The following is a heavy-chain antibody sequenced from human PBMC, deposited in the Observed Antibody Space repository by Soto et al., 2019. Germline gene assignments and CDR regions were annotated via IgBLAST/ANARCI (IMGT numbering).Heavy chain of an antibody. V-gene: IGHV4-4*02. CDR2: IYHSGST. Sequence: SETLSLTCAVSGGSISSSNWWSWVRQPPGKGLEWIGEIYHSGSTNYNPSLKSRVTISVDKSKNQFSLKLSSVTAADTAVYYCARSPREWLRSYFDYWGQGTLVTVSS. CDR3: ARSPREWLRSYFDY. D-gene: IGHD5-18*01. CDR1: GGSISSSNW. J-gene: IGHJ4*02.